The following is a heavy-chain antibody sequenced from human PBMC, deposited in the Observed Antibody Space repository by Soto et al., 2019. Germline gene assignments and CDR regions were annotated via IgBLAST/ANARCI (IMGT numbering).Heavy chain of an antibody. D-gene: IGHD6-13*01. Sequence: QVQLVQSGTEVKKPGASVKVSCKASGYTFTTYSITWVRQAPGQGLEWMGWISAYNGNTNYAQKFQGRVTMTTDTPTSTADRELRGLRSDDTAVYSCAREASGVHSSWSDPWGKGTLVPVSS. CDR2: ISAYNGNT. J-gene: IGHJ5*02. CDR1: GYTFTTYS. V-gene: IGHV1-18*04. CDR3: AREASGVHSSWSDP.